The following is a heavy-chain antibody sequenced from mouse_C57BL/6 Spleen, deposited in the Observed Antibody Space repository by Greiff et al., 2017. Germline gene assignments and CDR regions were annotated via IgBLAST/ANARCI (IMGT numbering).Heavy chain of an antibody. D-gene: IGHD2-3*01. CDR3: ARSYDGSSWVAY. Sequence: QVQLQQPGAELVKPGASVTLSCKASGYTFTRYWLHWVKQRPGQGLEWIGMIHPNSGSTNYTEKFTSKATLTVDKSSRTAYIQLSSLTAEDSAVYYWARSYDGSSWVAYWGQGTLVTVSA. CDR2: IHPNSGST. V-gene: IGHV1-64*01. CDR1: GYTFTRYW. J-gene: IGHJ3*01.